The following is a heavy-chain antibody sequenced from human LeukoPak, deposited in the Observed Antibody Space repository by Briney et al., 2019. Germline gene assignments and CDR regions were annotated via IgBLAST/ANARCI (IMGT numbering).Heavy chain of an antibody. Sequence: GRSLRLSCAASGFTFSSYGMHWVRQAPGKGLEWVAVIWYDGSNKYYADSVKGRFTISRDNSKNTLYLQMNSLRAEDTAVYYCAKTRPLDSSSWSHGDYWGQGTLVTVSS. D-gene: IGHD6-13*01. V-gene: IGHV3-33*06. J-gene: IGHJ4*02. CDR2: IWYDGSNK. CDR3: AKTRPLDSSSWSHGDY. CDR1: GFTFSSYG.